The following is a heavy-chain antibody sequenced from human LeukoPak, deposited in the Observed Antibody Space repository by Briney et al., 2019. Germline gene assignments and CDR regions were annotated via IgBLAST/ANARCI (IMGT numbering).Heavy chain of an antibody. V-gene: IGHV6-1*01. D-gene: IGHD3-16*01. J-gene: IGHJ4*02. CDR2: TYYRSKSYN. CDR3: ARVASRGKYYFDY. Sequence: QTLSLTSALSGVSVSSNSAAWNWIRQSPSRGLEWLGRTYYRSKSYNDYAVSVRSRITINPDTSKNQFSLQLNSVTPEDTAVYYCARVASRGKYYFDYWGQGTLVTVSS. CDR1: GVSVSSNSAA.